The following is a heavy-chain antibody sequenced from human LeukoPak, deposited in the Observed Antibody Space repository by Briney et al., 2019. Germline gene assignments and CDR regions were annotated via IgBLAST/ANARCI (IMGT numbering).Heavy chain of an antibody. D-gene: IGHD3-9*01. J-gene: IGHJ6*02. CDR1: GFTFSSYE. V-gene: IGHV3-48*03. CDR2: ISSSGSII. CDR3: ARDDWNYAYGLDV. Sequence: GGSLRLSCAASGFTFSSYEMNWVRQAPGKGLEWVSYISSSGSIIYSADSVKGRFTISRDNAKNSLYLQMNSLRAEDTAVYYCARDDWNYAYGLDVRGQGTTVTVSS.